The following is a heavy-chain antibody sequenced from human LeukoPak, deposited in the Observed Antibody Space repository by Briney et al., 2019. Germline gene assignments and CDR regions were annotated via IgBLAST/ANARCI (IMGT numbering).Heavy chain of an antibody. CDR2: ISGSGGST. J-gene: IGHJ3*02. CDR1: GFTFSSYA. CDR3: AKDTKDYDFWSGYYTDAAFDI. D-gene: IGHD3-3*01. Sequence: GSLRLSCAASGFTFSSYAMSWVRQAPGKGLEGVSAISGSGGSTYYADSVKGRFTISRDNSKNTLYLQMNSLRAEDTAVYYCAKDTKDYDFWSGYYTDAAFDIWGQGTMVTVSS. V-gene: IGHV3-23*01.